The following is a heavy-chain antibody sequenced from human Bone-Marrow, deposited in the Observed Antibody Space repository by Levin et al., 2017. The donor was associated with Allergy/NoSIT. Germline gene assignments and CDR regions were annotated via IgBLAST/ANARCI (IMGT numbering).Heavy chain of an antibody. Sequence: ESLKISCVVYGGSFSDYFWTWIRQPPGKGLEWIGEINQSGNTDYNPSLKSRVSISVDTSKNEFSLKMSSVTAADTAVYYCASRLTYGDYISSLSPSVFDIWGQGTTVTVSS. D-gene: IGHD4-17*01. CDR2: INQSGNT. CDR1: GGSFSDYF. V-gene: IGHV4-34*01. J-gene: IGHJ3*02. CDR3: ASRLTYGDYISSLSPSVFDI.